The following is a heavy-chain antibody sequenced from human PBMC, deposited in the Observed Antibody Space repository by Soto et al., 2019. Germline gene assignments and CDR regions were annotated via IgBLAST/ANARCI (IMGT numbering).Heavy chain of an antibody. CDR3: ANGHDNYFYYGMDV. Sequence: QVQLVQSASEVKKPGSSVKVSCKTSGGTLSSFAISWVRQAPGQGLEWVGTFIPVVGMAKYGQNFQDRVTITADQSTNTLFMELSSLTFDDTAIYLCANGHDNYFYYGMDVWGQGTTVTVSS. V-gene: IGHV1-69*04. J-gene: IGHJ6*02. D-gene: IGHD1-1*01. CDR1: GGTLSSFA. CDR2: FIPVVGMA.